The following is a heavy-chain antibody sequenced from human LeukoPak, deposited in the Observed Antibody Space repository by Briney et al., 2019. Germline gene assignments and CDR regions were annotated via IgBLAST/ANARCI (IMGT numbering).Heavy chain of an antibody. CDR2: ISSSSSYI. CDR1: GFTFSSYN. V-gene: IGHV3-21*01. Sequence: GGSLRLSCAASGFTFSSYNMNRVRQAPGKGLEWVSSISSSSSYIYYADSVKGRFTISRDNAKNSLYLQMNSLRAEDTAVYYCARDGEMATLYFDYWGQGTLVTVSS. CDR3: ARDGEMATLYFDY. D-gene: IGHD5-24*01. J-gene: IGHJ4*02.